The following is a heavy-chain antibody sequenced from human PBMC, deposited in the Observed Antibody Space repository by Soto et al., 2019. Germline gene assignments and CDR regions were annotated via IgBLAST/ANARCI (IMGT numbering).Heavy chain of an antibody. D-gene: IGHD3-9*01. V-gene: IGHV1-69*01. Sequence: QVQLVQSGAEVKKPGSSVKVSCKASGGTFSSYAISWVRQAPGQGLEWMGGIIPIFGTANYAQKFQGRGTITADESTSTAYMELSSLRSDDTAVYYCARQSRSYYDILTGYHPYYYYGMDVWGQGTTVTVSS. CDR2: IIPIFGTA. J-gene: IGHJ6*02. CDR1: GGTFSSYA. CDR3: ARQSRSYYDILTGYHPYYYYGMDV.